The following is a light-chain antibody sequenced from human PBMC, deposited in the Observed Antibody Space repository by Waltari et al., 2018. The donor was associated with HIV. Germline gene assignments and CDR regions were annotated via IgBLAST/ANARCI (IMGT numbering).Light chain of an antibody. CDR1: SSNIGSNI. CDR2: SND. V-gene: IGLV1-44*01. Sequence: QSVLTQPPSVSGTPGQNVTIPCSGSSSNIGSNIVNWYQQLPGAAPKLLIYSNDQRPSGVPDRFSGSKSGTSASRTISGLQSADEADYYCAAWDDSLNGMFGGGTRLTVL. CDR3: AAWDDSLNGM. J-gene: IGLJ3*02.